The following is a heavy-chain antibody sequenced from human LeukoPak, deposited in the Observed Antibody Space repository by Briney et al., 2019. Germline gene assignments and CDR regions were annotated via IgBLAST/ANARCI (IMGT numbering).Heavy chain of an antibody. CDR1: GYTFTSYD. CDR3: ANPRPALDYGALGYYFDY. Sequence: ASVKVSCKASGYTFTSYDINWVRQATGQGLEWMGWMNPNSGNTGYAQKFQGRVTMTRNTSISTAYMELSSLRSEDTAVYYCANPRPALDYGALGYYFDYWGQGTLVTVSS. CDR2: MNPNSGNT. D-gene: IGHD4-17*01. J-gene: IGHJ4*02. V-gene: IGHV1-8*01.